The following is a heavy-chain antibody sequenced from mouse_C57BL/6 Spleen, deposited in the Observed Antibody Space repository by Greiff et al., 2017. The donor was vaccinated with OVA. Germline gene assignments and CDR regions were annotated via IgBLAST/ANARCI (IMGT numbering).Heavy chain of an antibody. V-gene: IGHV3-8*01. J-gene: IGHJ1*03. CDR1: GYSITSYY. CDR3: ERGRDSYGYPDWYFDV. CDR2: ISYSGST. Sequence: VQLQQSGPGLVKPSQTLSLTCSVTGYSITSYYWNWIRQFPGNKLEYMGYISYSGSTYYNPSLNSRISITRDTSTNQYYLQLNSMTTEDTATYYYERGRDSYGYPDWYFDVWGTGTTVTVSS. D-gene: IGHD2-2*01.